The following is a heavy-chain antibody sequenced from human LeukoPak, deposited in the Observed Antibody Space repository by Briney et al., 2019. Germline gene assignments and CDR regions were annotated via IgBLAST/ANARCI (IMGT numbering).Heavy chain of an antibody. CDR2: FDPEDGET. D-gene: IGHD1-7*01. Sequence: ASVKVSCKVSGYTLTELSMHWVRQAPGKGLEWMGGFDPEDGETIYAQKFQGRVTMTEDTSTDTAYMELSSLRSKDTAVYYCATAPGGELELSYWGQGTLVTVSS. CDR1: GYTLTELS. J-gene: IGHJ4*02. CDR3: ATAPGGELELSY. V-gene: IGHV1-24*01.